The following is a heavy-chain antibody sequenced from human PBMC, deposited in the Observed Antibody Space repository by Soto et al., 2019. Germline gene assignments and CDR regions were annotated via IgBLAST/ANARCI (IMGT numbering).Heavy chain of an antibody. CDR3: ARGRYYGSAVFDY. J-gene: IGHJ4*02. V-gene: IGHV1-69*13. CDR1: GGTFSSYA. D-gene: IGHD3-10*01. Sequence: SVKVSCKASGGTFSSYAISWVRQAPGQGLEWMGGIIPIFGTANYAQKFQGRVTITADESTSTAYMELSSLRSEDTAVYYCARGRYYGSAVFDYWGQGTLVTVSS. CDR2: IIPIFGTA.